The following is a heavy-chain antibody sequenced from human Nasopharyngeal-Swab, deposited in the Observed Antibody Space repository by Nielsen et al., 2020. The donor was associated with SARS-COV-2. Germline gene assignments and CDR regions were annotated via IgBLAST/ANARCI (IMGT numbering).Heavy chain of an antibody. CDR3: ARDRSWNDGWFDP. CDR1: GGSISSSSYY. J-gene: IGHJ5*02. CDR2: IYYSGST. V-gene: IGHV4-39*02. Sequence: GSLRLSCTVSGGSISSSSYYWGWIRQPPGKGLEWIGSIYYSGSTYYNPSLKSRVTISVDTSKNQFSLKLSSVTAADTAVYYCARDRSWNDGWFDPWGQGTLVTVSS. D-gene: IGHD1-1*01.